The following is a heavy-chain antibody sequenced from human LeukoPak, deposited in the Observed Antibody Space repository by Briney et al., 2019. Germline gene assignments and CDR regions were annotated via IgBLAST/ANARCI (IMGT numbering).Heavy chain of an antibody. CDR1: GFTFSSYS. D-gene: IGHD1-26*01. CDR2: ISSSSSYI. Sequence: GGSLRLSCAASGFTFSSYSMNWVRQAPGEGLEWVSSISSSSSYIYYADSVKGRFTISRDNAKNSLYLQMNSLRAEDTAVYYCARVLGVGATTFDYWGQGTLVTVSS. V-gene: IGHV3-21*01. J-gene: IGHJ4*02. CDR3: ARVLGVGATTFDY.